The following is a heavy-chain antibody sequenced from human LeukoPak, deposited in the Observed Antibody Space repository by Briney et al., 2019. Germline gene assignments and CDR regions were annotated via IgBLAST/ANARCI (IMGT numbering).Heavy chain of an antibody. CDR2: IYSGGSA. CDR3: ARERAATLDY. D-gene: IGHD2-15*01. CDR1: GFTVSSNY. Sequence: GGSLRLSCAASGFTVSSNYMSWVRQAPGKGLEWVSVIYSGGSAYYADSVKGRFTISRDNSKNTLYLQMNSLRAEDTAVYYCARERAATLDYWGQGTLVTVSS. V-gene: IGHV3-66*01. J-gene: IGHJ4*02.